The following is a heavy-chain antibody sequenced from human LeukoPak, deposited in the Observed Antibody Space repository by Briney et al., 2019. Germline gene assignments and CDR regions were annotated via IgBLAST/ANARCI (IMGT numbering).Heavy chain of an antibody. Sequence: PGGSLRLSCAASGFTFSSYAMSWVHQAPGKGLEWVSAIRGGGDNTYYADSVKGRFTISRDNSKNTLCLQMNSLRVEDTALYYCAKDPMLRGATYDQWGQGTLVTVSS. CDR3: AKDPMLRGATYDQ. CDR1: GFTFSSYA. J-gene: IGHJ4*02. D-gene: IGHD3-10*01. V-gene: IGHV3-23*01. CDR2: IRGGGDNT.